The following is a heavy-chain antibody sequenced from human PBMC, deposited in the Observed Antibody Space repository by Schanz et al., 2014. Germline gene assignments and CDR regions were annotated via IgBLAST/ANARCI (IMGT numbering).Heavy chain of an antibody. CDR2: ISHSGGSK. CDR3: AKQIHYDILTVTRN. J-gene: IGHJ4*02. D-gene: IGHD3-9*01. Sequence: EVHLVESGGGLVKRGESLRLSCSASGFTFNSYAMTWVRQAPGKGLEWVSSISHSGGSKYYADSVKGRFTISRDNSKTTLSLQMNSLRAEDTAVYYCAKQIHYDILTVTRNWGQGTLVTVSS. V-gene: IGHV3-23*04. CDR1: GFTFNSYA.